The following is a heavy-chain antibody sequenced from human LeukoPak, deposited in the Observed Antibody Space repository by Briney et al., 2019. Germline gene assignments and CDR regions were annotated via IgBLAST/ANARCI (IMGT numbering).Heavy chain of an antibody. CDR2: ISGSGAST. D-gene: IGHD3-22*01. CDR3: AKDTGYYYDSSNYWV. CDR1: GFTFNTYA. J-gene: IGHJ4*02. V-gene: IGHV3-23*01. Sequence: PGGSLRLSCAASGFTFNTYAMSWVRQAPGKGLEWVSTISGSGASTYVADSVKGRFTISRDNAKNSLYLQMNSLRAEDTALYYCAKDTGYYYDSSNYWVWGQGTLVTVSS.